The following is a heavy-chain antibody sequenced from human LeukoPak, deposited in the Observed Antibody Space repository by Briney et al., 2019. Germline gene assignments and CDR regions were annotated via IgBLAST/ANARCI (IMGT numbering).Heavy chain of an antibody. J-gene: IGHJ4*02. D-gene: IGHD4/OR15-4a*01. Sequence: GGSLRLSCVASGFTFSSYWMTWVRQAPGKGLEWVANIKTDGSQIYYVDSVKGRFTISRDNANNSVYLQMNSLRSEDTAVYYCARDVDYANPRHDYWGQGTLVTVSS. V-gene: IGHV3-7*01. CDR2: IKTDGSQI. CDR1: GFTFSSYW. CDR3: ARDVDYANPRHDY.